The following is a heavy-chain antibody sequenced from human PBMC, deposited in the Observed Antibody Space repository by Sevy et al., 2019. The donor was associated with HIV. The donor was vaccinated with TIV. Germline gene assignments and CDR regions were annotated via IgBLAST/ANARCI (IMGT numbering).Heavy chain of an antibody. CDR2: VSHSGNT. CDR3: ARLRWDLVVVPGATPGCYFDS. J-gene: IGHJ4*02. D-gene: IGHD2-2*02. Sequence: SETLSLTCTVSGDSINTYYWSWIRQPPGKGVEWIGYVSHSGNTNYNPSLKSRVSMSVDTSTNQFSLKVKSVTAADTAVYYCARLRWDLVVVPGATPGCYFDSWGQGTLVTVSS. CDR1: GDSINTYY. V-gene: IGHV4-59*08.